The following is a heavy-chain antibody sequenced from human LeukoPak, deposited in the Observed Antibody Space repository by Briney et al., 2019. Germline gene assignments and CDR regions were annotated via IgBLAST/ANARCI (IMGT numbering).Heavy chain of an antibody. D-gene: IGHD3-22*01. CDR3: ARNGDSSGYYFDY. CDR2: ISSSGSTI. V-gene: IGHV3-48*04. Sequence: PGGSLRLSCAASGFTFSSYAMSWVRQAPGKGLEWVSYISSSGSTIYYADSVKGRFTISRDNAKNSLYLQMNSLRAEDTAVYYCARNGDSSGYYFDYWGQGTLVTVSS. J-gene: IGHJ4*02. CDR1: GFTFSSYA.